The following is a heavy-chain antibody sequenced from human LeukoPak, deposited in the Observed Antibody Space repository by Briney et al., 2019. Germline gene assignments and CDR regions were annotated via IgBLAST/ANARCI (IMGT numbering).Heavy chain of an antibody. V-gene: IGHV4-38-2*01. J-gene: IGHJ4*02. Sequence: PSETLSLTCAVPGYSIESGHYWGCIRQPPGKGLEWIGSIYHSGSSYYNPSLKSQVTISVDVSKNQFSLKLSSVTAANTALYYSARGICNDGTWSPGYWGQGTLVTVSS. D-gene: IGHD2-15*01. CDR2: IYHSGSS. CDR1: GYSIESGHY. CDR3: ARGICNDGTWSPGY.